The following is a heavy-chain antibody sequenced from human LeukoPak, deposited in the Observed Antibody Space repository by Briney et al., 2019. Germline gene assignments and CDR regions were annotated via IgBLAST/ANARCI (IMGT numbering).Heavy chain of an antibody. D-gene: IGHD3-22*01. V-gene: IGHV3-9*01. CDR2: ISWNSGSI. CDR1: GFTFDDYA. J-gene: IGHJ3*02. CDR3: ARARYYYDSSGYYEDAFDI. Sequence: GGSLRLSCAASGFTFDDYAMRWVRPAPGKGLEWVSGISWNSGSIGYADSVKGRFTISRDNAKNSLYLQMNSLRAEDTAVYYCARARYYYDSSGYYEDAFDIWGQGTMVTVSS.